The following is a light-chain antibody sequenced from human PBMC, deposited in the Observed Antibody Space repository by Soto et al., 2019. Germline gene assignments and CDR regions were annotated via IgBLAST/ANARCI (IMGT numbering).Light chain of an antibody. J-gene: IGKJ5*01. CDR3: QQLNSYPFT. CDR1: QGISSG. V-gene: IGKV1-13*02. Sequence: AIQLTQSPSSLSASVGDRVTITCRASQGISSGLAWYQHKPGKPPKLLIYHASSLEGGVPSRFSGSGSGTDFTLSISSLQPEDFATYYCQQLNSYPFTFGQGTRLEIK. CDR2: HAS.